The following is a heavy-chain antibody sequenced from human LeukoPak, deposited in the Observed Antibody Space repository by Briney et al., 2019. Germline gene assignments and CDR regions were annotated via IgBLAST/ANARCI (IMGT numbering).Heavy chain of an antibody. J-gene: IGHJ4*02. CDR3: ARHMVVTANYFDY. V-gene: IGHV1-69*04. Sequence: ASVKVSCKASGGTFSSYAISWVRQAPGQGLEWMGRIIPTLGIANYAQKFQGRVTITADKSTSTAYMELSSLRSEDTAVYYCARHMVVTANYFDYWGQGTLVTVSS. CDR1: GGTFSSYA. D-gene: IGHD2-21*02. CDR2: IIPTLGIA.